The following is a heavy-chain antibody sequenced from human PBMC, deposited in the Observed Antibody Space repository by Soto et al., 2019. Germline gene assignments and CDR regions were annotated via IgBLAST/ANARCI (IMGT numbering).Heavy chain of an antibody. J-gene: IGHJ6*02. CDR1: GFTFSSYA. CDR3: AKDRTMIVAYYYYGMDV. V-gene: IGHV3-23*01. CDR2: ISGSGGST. D-gene: IGHD3-22*01. Sequence: EVQLLESGGGLVQPGGSLRLSCAASGFTFSSYAMRWVRQAPGKGLEWVSAISGSGGSTYYADSVKGRFTISRDNSKNTLYLQMNSLRAEDTAVYYCAKDRTMIVAYYYYGMDVWGQGTTVTVSS.